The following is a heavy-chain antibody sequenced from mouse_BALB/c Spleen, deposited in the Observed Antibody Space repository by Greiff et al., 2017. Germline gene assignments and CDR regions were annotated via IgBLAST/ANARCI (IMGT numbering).Heavy chain of an antibody. CDR1: GFTFSDYY. CDR3: ARDGDGSSAWFAY. Sequence: EVHLVESGGGLVKPGGSLKLSCAASGFTFSDYYMYWVRQTPEKRLEWVATISDGGSYTYYPDSVKGRFTISRDNAKNNLYLHMSSLKSEDTAMYYCARDGDGSSAWFAYWGQGTLVTVSA. V-gene: IGHV5-4*02. CDR2: ISDGGSYT. J-gene: IGHJ3*01. D-gene: IGHD1-1*01.